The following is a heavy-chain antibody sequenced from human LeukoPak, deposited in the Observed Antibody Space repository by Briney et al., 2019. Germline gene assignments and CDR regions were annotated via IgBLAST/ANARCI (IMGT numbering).Heavy chain of an antibody. D-gene: IGHD2-2*01. J-gene: IGHJ4*02. Sequence: SETLSLTCTVSGGSISSYYWSWIRQPAGKGLEWIGRIYTSGSTNYNPSLKSRVTMSVDTSKNQFSLKLSSVTAADTAVYYCARDAGVGYCSSTSCRSDYWGQGTLVIVSS. CDR2: IYTSGST. CDR1: GGSISSYY. CDR3: ARDAGVGYCSSTSCRSDY. V-gene: IGHV4-4*07.